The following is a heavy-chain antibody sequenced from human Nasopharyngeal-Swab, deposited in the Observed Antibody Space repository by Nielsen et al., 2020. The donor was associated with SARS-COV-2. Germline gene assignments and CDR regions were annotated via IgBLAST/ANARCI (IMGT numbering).Heavy chain of an antibody. J-gene: IGHJ4*02. D-gene: IGHD2/OR15-2a*01. V-gene: IGHV1-18*03. CDR2: IGPFYVYT. Sequence: ASPYLSCKASVYSFTSYGISWLRRAPGKGLEWMVSIGPFYVYTHYAHNVQDRVTMTTDTAMTTAYMDLRRLRSDDMAVYYCARALGITVYGNMRFLWKFFDYWGQGTLVIVSS. CDR1: VYSFTSYG. CDR3: ARALGITVYGNMRFLWKFFDY.